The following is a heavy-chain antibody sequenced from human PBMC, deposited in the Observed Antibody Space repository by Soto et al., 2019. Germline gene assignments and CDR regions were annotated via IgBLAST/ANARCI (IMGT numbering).Heavy chain of an antibody. CDR3: ARELYDTSVYYYPNYYYNSGMDV. Sequence: GGSLRLSCAASGFTFRNYALHWVRQAPGKGLEWVAVLSYDGNIKYYTDSVRGRFSISRDDSKNKLYLRMNSLRAEDTAIYYCARELYDTSVYYYPNYYYNSGMDVWGQGTTVTVSS. CDR1: GFTFRNYA. V-gene: IGHV3-30-3*01. D-gene: IGHD3-22*01. J-gene: IGHJ6*02. CDR2: LSYDGNIK.